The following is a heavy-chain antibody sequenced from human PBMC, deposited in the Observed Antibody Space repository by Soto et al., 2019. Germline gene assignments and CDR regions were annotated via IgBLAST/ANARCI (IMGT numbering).Heavy chain of an antibody. CDR1: GLTVSGKKY. J-gene: IGHJ3*01. CDR2: LYDVDGS. D-gene: IGHD1-1*01. Sequence: GSRRLSCAASGLTVSGKKYVAWVRQAPGKGLEWVSALYDVDGSFYSDSVKGRFTTSSDSSKTTVYLQMNDLRPADTAVYYCATWHEREHAYDVWGQGTTVTVSS. V-gene: IGHV3-53*01. CDR3: ATWHEREHAYDV.